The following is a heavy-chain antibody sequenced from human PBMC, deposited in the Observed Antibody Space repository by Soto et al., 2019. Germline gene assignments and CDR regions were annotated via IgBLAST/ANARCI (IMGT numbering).Heavy chain of an antibody. J-gene: IGHJ4*02. CDR1: GTSISSYY. CDR2: IHYSGTT. Sequence: ETLSLTCTVSGTSISSYYWSWIRQPPGKGLEWIANIHYSGTTNYNPSLASRVTLSVDTSKNQFSLKMTAVTAADRAMYFCARYNSYAIDYWGRGTLVTVSS. D-gene: IGHD2-8*01. CDR3: ARYNSYAIDY. V-gene: IGHV4-59*01.